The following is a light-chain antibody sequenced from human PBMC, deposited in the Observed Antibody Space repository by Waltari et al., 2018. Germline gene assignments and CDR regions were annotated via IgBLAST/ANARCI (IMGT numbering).Light chain of an antibody. CDR1: STDVGAYNY. V-gene: IGLV2-8*01. Sequence: QSVLTQPPSASGYHGQSDPTPCTGTSTDVGAYNYLSLYQQHPGKAPKLIIYEVKKRPSGVPDRFSGSKSGNTASLTVSRLQPDDEADYYCSSYGGFNNLVFGGGTKLTVL. J-gene: IGLJ2*01. CDR3: SSYGGFNNLV. CDR2: EVK.